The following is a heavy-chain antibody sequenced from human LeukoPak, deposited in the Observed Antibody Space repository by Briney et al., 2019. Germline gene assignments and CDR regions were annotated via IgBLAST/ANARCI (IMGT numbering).Heavy chain of an antibody. J-gene: IGHJ5*01. CDR3: ARRSYCYSTSCYGYWFDS. CDR2: IYPGDSDT. CDR1: GYRFTDYW. V-gene: IGHV5-51*01. Sequence: GESLKISCKGSGYRFTDYWIAWVRQMPGKSLEWMGIIYPGDSDTRYSPSFQGQVTFSADKSISTAYLQWSSLKASDTAMYYCARRSYCYSTSCYGYWFDSWGQGTLVTVSS. D-gene: IGHD2-2*01.